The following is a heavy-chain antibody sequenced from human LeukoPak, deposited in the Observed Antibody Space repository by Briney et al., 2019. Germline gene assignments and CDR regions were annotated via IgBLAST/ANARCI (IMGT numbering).Heavy chain of an antibody. CDR3: ARGPSSAVVVVPAALGGWFDP. V-gene: IGHV3-48*01. CDR2: ISSSSSTI. D-gene: IGHD2-2*01. Sequence: PGGSLRLSCAASGFTFSSYSMNWVRQAPGKGREWVSYISSSSSTIYYADSVKGRFTISRDNAKNSLYLQMNSLRAEDTAVYYCARGPSSAVVVVPAALGGWFDPWGQGTLVTVSS. CDR1: GFTFSSYS. J-gene: IGHJ5*02.